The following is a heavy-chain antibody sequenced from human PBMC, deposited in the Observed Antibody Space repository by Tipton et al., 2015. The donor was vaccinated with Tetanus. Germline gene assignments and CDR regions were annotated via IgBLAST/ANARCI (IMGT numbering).Heavy chain of an antibody. CDR3: ARGPRGGAVAGSATKTFDY. V-gene: IGHV4-34*01. CDR2: INHSGST. Sequence: TLSLTCTVSGGPISSYYWSWIRQPPGKGLEWIGEINHSGSTNYNPSLKSRVTISVDTSKNQFSLKLSSVTAADTAVYYCARGPRGGAVAGSATKTFDYWGQGTLVTVSS. J-gene: IGHJ4*02. CDR1: GGPISSYY. D-gene: IGHD6-19*01.